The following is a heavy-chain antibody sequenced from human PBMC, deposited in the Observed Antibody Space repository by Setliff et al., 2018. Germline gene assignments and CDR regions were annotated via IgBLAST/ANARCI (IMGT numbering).Heavy chain of an antibody. J-gene: IGHJ3*02. CDR2: IYYRGST. CDR1: GGSISSTSYY. D-gene: IGHD4-17*01. Sequence: SETLSLTCTVSGGSISSTSYYWAWTRQPPGKGLEWTGSIYYRGSTFIYPSLRSRVTISADTSKNQFSLKLTSVTAADTAMYYCAGVYGENDLPDIWGQGTMVTVSS. CDR3: AGVYGENDLPDI. V-gene: IGHV4-39*07.